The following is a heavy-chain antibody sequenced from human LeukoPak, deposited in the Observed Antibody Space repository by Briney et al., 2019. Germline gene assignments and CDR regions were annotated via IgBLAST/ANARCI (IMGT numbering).Heavy chain of an antibody. Sequence: PGGSLRLSCAASGFSFEDYAMHWVRQAPGRGLEWVSGISWNSGNIDYADSVKGRFTISRDNAKNSLYLQMNSLRAEDMALYYCAKDNKAYYEMGYTDVWGKGTTVTVSS. CDR2: ISWNSGNI. CDR1: GFSFEDYA. D-gene: IGHD3-22*01. J-gene: IGHJ6*03. V-gene: IGHV3-9*03. CDR3: AKDNKAYYEMGYTDV.